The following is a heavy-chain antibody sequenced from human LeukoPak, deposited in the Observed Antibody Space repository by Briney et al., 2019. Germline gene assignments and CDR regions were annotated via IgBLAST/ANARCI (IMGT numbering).Heavy chain of an antibody. J-gene: IGHJ4*02. CDR2: ISWDGGST. D-gene: IGHD6-13*01. CDR1: GFTFDDYA. CDR3: AKDMSVGHSSSWYSSVSPFDY. Sequence: PGGSLRLSCAASGFTFDDYAMHWVRQAPGKGLEWVSLISWDGGSTYYADSVKGRFTISRDNSKNSLYLQMNSLRAEDTALHYCAKDMSVGHSSSWYSSVSPFDYWGQGTLVTVSS. V-gene: IGHV3-43D*03.